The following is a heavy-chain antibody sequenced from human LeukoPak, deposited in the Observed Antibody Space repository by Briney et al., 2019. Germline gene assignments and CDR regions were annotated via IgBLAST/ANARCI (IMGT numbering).Heavy chain of an antibody. Sequence: GGSLRLSCAASGFTFSSYEMNWVRQAPGKRLEWVSYISSSGSPIYYADSVKGRFTISRDNAKNSLYLQMHSLRAEDTAVYYCARAYLRYAMVRTDAFDIWGQGTMVTVSS. CDR2: ISSSGSPI. J-gene: IGHJ3*02. CDR3: ARAYLRYAMVRTDAFDI. V-gene: IGHV3-48*03. CDR1: GFTFSSYE. D-gene: IGHD3-10*01.